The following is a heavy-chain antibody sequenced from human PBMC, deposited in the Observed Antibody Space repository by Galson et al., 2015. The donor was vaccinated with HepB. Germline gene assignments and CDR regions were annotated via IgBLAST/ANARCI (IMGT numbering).Heavy chain of an antibody. V-gene: IGHV1-69*13. CDR3: ARAYSGRIKRQYCSNTGCYDDYDSLDS. J-gene: IGHJ6*03. CDR1: GGTFSSYA. CDR2: IIPIFGTS. D-gene: IGHD2-2*01. Sequence: SVKVSCKASGGTFSSYAISCVRQAPGQGLEWMGGIIPIFGTSNYAQKFQGRVTITADESTSTAYVEVSRLRCEATAVYYWARAYSGRIKRQYCSNTGCYDDYDSLDSWGKGTKVTVSS.